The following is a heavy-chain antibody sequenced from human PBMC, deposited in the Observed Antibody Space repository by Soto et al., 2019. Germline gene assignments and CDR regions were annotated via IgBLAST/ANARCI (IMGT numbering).Heavy chain of an antibody. CDR2: ISYDKNNK. D-gene: IGHD1-26*01. CDR1: GFTFSNYA. Sequence: QVQLVESGGGVVQPGRSLRLSCAASGFTFSNYAIHWVRQAPGKGLEWVAIISYDKNNKYYADSVKGRFTISRDNSKTTLYLQMDSLRAEDTAIYYCARGSLYSGSYSYFGYWGQGTLVTVSS. J-gene: IGHJ4*02. V-gene: IGHV3-30-3*01. CDR3: ARGSLYSGSYSYFGY.